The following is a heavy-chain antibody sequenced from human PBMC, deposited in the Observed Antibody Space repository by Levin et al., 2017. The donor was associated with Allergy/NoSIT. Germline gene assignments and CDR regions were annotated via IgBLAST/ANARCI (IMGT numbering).Heavy chain of an antibody. CDR2: IKQDGSEK. D-gene: IGHD3-3*01. CDR1: GFTFSSYW. CDR3: AREEYDFWSGYHHYFDY. J-gene: IGHJ4*02. V-gene: IGHV3-7*01. Sequence: GESLKISCAASGFTFSSYWMSWVRQAPGKGLEWVANIKQDGSEKYYVDSVKGRFTISRDNAKNSLYLQMNSLRAEDTAVYYCAREEYDFWSGYHHYFDYWGQGTLVTVSS.